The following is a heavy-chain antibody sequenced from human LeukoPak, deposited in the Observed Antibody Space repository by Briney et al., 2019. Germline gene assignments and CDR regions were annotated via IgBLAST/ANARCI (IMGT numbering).Heavy chain of an antibody. Sequence: SSVKVSCKASVGTFSSYAISWVRQAPGQGLEWVGRIIPILGIANYAQKFQGRVTITADKSTSTAYMELSSLRAEDTAVYYCARERPAMTTVVFDYWGQGTLVTVSS. CDR1: VGTFSSYA. CDR2: IIPILGIA. CDR3: ARERPAMTTVVFDY. V-gene: IGHV1-69*04. D-gene: IGHD4-17*01. J-gene: IGHJ4*02.